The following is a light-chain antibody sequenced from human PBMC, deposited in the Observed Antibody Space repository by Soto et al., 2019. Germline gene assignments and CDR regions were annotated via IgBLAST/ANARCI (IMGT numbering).Light chain of an antibody. Sequence: QSALTQPASVSGSPGQSITISCTGTSSDVGSYNFVSWYQQHPGKAPKLMIYEVSKRPSWVSNRFAGSKSGNTASLTISGLQAEDEADYYCCSYAGSRTLVFGGGTKLTVL. CDR2: EVS. CDR3: CSYAGSRTLV. J-gene: IGLJ2*01. CDR1: SSDVGSYNF. V-gene: IGLV2-23*02.